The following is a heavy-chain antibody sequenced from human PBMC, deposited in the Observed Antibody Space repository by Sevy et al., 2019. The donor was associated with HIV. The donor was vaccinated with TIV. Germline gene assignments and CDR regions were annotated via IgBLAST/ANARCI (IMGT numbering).Heavy chain of an antibody. D-gene: IGHD1-7*01. J-gene: IGHJ4*02. V-gene: IGHV3-7*01. CDR3: AREQITGSKPEYFDS. CDR2: INQDGSKK. CDR1: GFTFSNFW. Sequence: GGSLRLSCAASGFTFSNFWMSWVRQAPGKGLECVANINQDGSKKYYLDSLKGRFIVYGDNANNLLYLQMNSLRVEDSAVYYCAREQITGSKPEYFDSWGEGTLVTVSS.